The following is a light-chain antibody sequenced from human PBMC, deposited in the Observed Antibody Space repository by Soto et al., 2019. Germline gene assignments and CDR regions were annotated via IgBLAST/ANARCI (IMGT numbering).Light chain of an antibody. V-gene: IGKV3-11*01. J-gene: IGKJ5*01. Sequence: ELVLTQSPATLSLSPGERATLSCRASQSVSNYLAWYQQKPGQAPRLLIYDASNRATGISARFSGSGSGTDFTLTISSLEPEDFAVYYCQQRSKWPPEVTFGQGTRLEIK. CDR3: QQRSKWPPEVT. CDR1: QSVSNY. CDR2: DAS.